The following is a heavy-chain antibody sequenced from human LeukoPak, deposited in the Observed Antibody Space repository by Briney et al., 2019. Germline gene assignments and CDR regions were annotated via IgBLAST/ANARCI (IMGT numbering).Heavy chain of an antibody. CDR3: ARERRLTGYSSSWYSYYYYMDV. V-gene: IGHV3-7*01. Sequence: GGSLRLSCAASGFTFSSYWMSWVRQAPGKGLEWVANIKQDGSEKYYVDSVKGRFTISRDNAKNSLYLQMNSLRAEDTAVYYCARERRLTGYSSSWYSYYYYMDVWGKGTTVTVSS. J-gene: IGHJ6*03. CDR2: IKQDGSEK. D-gene: IGHD6-13*01. CDR1: GFTFSSYW.